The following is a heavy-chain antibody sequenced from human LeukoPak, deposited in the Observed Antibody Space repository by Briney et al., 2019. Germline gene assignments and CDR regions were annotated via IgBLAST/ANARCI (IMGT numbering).Heavy chain of an antibody. J-gene: IGHJ4*02. V-gene: IGHV3-23*01. CDR3: AKSRFMITFGGVDY. D-gene: IGHD3-16*01. Sequence: GGSLRLSCAASGFTFSSYAMSWVRQAPGKGLEWVSAISGSGGSTYYADSVKGRFTISRDNSKNTLYLQMYSLRAEDTAVYYCAKSRFMITFGGVDYWGQGTLVTVSS. CDR2: ISGSGGST. CDR1: GFTFSSYA.